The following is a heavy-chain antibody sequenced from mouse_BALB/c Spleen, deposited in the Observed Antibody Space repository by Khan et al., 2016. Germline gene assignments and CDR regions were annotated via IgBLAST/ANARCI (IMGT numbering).Heavy chain of an antibody. J-gene: IGHJ3*01. CDR1: GFSLTSSG. CDR2: IWAGGST. V-gene: IGHV2-9*02. Sequence: QVTLKESGPGLVAPSQSLSITCTVSGFSLTSSGVHWVRQPPGKGLDWLGVIWAGGSTDYNSALMSRLSITKDNSQNQVFLNMNSLQTDETALYYCARDDQDYDAWFASWGQGTLVIVSA. D-gene: IGHD2-4*01. CDR3: ARDDQDYDAWFAS.